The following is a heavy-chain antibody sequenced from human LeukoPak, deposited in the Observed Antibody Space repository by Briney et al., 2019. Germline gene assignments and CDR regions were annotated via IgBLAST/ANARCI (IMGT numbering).Heavy chain of an antibody. V-gene: IGHV1-2*02. Sequence: ASVKVSCKASGYTFTGYYMHWVRQAPGQGLEWMGWINPNSGGTNYAQKSQGRVTMTRDTSISTAYMELSRLRSDDTAVYYCARGDRDSWYYYYMDVWGKGTTVTISS. CDR2: INPNSGGT. CDR1: GYTFTGYY. J-gene: IGHJ6*03. D-gene: IGHD1-14*01. CDR3: ARGDRDSWYYYYMDV.